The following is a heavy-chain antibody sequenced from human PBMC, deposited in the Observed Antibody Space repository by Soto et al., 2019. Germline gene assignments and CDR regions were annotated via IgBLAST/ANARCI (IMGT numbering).Heavy chain of an antibody. V-gene: IGHV3-66*01. Sequence: GESLKISCAASGFTVSSNYMSWVRQSPGKGLEWVSVIYSGGSTYYADSVKGRFTISRDNSKNTLYLQMNSLRAEDTAVYYCARGSKWLRIFDYWGQGTLVTVSS. CDR2: IYSGGST. CDR3: ARGSKWLRIFDY. J-gene: IGHJ4*02. D-gene: IGHD5-12*01. CDR1: GFTVSSNY.